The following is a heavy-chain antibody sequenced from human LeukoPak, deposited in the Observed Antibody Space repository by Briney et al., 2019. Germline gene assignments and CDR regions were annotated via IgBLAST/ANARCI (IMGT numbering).Heavy chain of an antibody. V-gene: IGHV3-33*01. CDR3: ARWNQGHGLDV. CDR1: GIPFSSYG. D-gene: IGHD4-23*01. CDR2: IWYDGSKK. Sequence: PGGSLRLSCAASGIPFSSYGMHWVRQAPGKGLEWVAVIWYDGSKKYYADFVKGRFTISRDNYKNTLSLQMSSLRVEDTAVYYCARWNQGHGLDVWGQGTTVTVSS. J-gene: IGHJ6*02.